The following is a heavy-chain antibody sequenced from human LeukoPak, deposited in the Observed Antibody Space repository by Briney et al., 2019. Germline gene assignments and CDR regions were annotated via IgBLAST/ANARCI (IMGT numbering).Heavy chain of an antibody. J-gene: IGHJ3*02. CDR3: TSNHAFDI. Sequence: GGSLRLSCAPSGHIFCKTWLNCVPAAPERGREWVGLIKTTTDGGTTDYAATVKGRFTISRDDSKNTLYLQRNSLKTEDTAMYYCTSNHAFDIWGQGTMVTVSS. CDR2: IKTTTDGGTT. CDR1: GHIFCKTW. V-gene: IGHV3-15*01.